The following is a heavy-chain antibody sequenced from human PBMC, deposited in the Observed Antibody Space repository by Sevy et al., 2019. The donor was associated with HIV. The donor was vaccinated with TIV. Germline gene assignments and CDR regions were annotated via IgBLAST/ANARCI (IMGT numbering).Heavy chain of an antibody. CDR2: IDGSGGNL. V-gene: IGHV3-23*01. CDR3: AKRGTYYGGPFDC. Sequence: GGSLRLSCAASEVTFYNCAMTWVRQAPGKGLEWVSVIDGSGGNLYYTDSVKGRFTISRDNSKNTLYLQMNSLRVDDTAVYYCAKRGTYYGGPFDCWGQGTLVTVSS. CDR1: EVTFYNCA. D-gene: IGHD1-26*01. J-gene: IGHJ4*02.